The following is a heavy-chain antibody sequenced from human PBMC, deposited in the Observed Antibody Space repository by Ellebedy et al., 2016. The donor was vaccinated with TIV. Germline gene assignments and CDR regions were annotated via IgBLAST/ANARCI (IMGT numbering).Heavy chain of an antibody. CDR1: GFTFTTYD. V-gene: IGHV3-30*18. Sequence: PGGSLSLSCAASGFTFTTYDMHCVRPAPGSGLGWVALISSDANNKHYADFVKGRFTTSRDNSKNTLYLQMNTLRPEDTAVYYCAKVPVGFCNLPFCFYLDDWGQGTLVTVSS. CDR2: ISSDANNK. CDR3: AKVPVGFCNLPFCFYLDD. D-gene: IGHD2-2*03. J-gene: IGHJ4*02.